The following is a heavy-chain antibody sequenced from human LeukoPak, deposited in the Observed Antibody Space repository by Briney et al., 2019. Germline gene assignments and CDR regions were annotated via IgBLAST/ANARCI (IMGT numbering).Heavy chain of an antibody. V-gene: IGHV3-30-3*01. J-gene: IGHJ4*02. Sequence: PGRSLRLSCAASGFTFSNYAMHWVRQAPGKGLEWVAVISYDGSNKNYADSVKGRFTISRDNSKNTLYLQMNSLRAEDTAVYYCARDNNCDSWGQGTLVTVSS. CDR3: ARDNNCDS. CDR2: ISYDGSNK. CDR1: GFTFSNYA.